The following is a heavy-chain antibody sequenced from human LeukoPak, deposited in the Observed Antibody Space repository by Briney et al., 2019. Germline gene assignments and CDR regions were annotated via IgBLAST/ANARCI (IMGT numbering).Heavy chain of an antibody. J-gene: IGHJ2*01. CDR1: GFTFSSYD. CDR2: IGSAGDT. CDR3: ARGGYSSWATFRTGYFDL. V-gene: IGHV3-13*01. Sequence: GGSLRLSCAASGFTFSSYDMHWVRQPTGKGLEWVSAIGSAGDTYYPDSVKGRFTISRESAKNSLYLQMNSLRAGDTAVYYCARGGYSSWATFRTGYFDLWGRGTLVTVSS. D-gene: IGHD6-13*01.